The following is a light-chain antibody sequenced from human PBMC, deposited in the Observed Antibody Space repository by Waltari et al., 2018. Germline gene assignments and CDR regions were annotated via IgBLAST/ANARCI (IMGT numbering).Light chain of an antibody. Sequence: EIVMSQSPATLSVSPGEIATLSCRASQGVDSSLAWYQQKTGQAPRLLIYGASTRATDIPARFSGSGSVTQFALTISSMQSEDVAVYYCQQYNNWPYTFGQGTKLEI. CDR1: QGVDSS. CDR2: GAS. V-gene: IGKV3-15*01. CDR3: QQYNNWPYT. J-gene: IGKJ2*01.